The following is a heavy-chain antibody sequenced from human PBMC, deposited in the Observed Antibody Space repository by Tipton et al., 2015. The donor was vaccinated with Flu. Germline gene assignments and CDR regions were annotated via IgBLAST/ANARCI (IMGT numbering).Heavy chain of an antibody. Sequence: SLRLSCAASVFTFSTYSMNWVRQAPGKGLEWVSSISSSGDFKYYADSVKGRCTISRDNDKNSLSLQLSSLRADDTAMYYCASTHVRSFDDYDFWGRYQPIDSWGQGSLVTVSS. J-gene: IGHJ4*02. CDR3: ASTHVRSFDDYDFWGRYQPIDS. CDR2: ISSSGDFK. V-gene: IGHV3-21*01. D-gene: IGHD3-3*01. CDR1: VFTFSTYS.